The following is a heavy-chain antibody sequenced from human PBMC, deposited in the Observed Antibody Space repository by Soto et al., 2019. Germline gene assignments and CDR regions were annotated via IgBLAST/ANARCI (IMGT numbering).Heavy chain of an antibody. D-gene: IGHD3-10*01. V-gene: IGHV1-24*01. Sequence: ASLKVSCKVSGYTLTELSMHWVRQAPGKGLEWMGGFDPEDGETIYAQKFQGRVTMTEDTSTDTAYMELSSLRSEDTAVYYCATLDLRGVTGWLDPWGQGTLVTVSS. J-gene: IGHJ5*02. CDR3: ATLDLRGVTGWLDP. CDR1: GYTLTELS. CDR2: FDPEDGET.